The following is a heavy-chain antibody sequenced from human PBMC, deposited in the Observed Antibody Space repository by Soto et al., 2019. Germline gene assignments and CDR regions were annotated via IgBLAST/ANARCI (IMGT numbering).Heavy chain of an antibody. J-gene: IGHJ5*02. CDR1: GFSLINYG. V-gene: IGHV3-30*03. CDR3: ARETQDCRSANCFGFYSPWFVP. Sequence: QEQLVESGGGVAQRGGSLRLSCVASGFSLINYGMHWVRQAPGKGLEWVAVISYDGGNKQYADSVKGRHTISRDNSKNTLYLQLTSLKNEDTAMYYCARETQDCRSANCFGFYSPWFVPWGQGTLDSVSS. D-gene: IGHD2-2*01. CDR2: ISYDGGNK.